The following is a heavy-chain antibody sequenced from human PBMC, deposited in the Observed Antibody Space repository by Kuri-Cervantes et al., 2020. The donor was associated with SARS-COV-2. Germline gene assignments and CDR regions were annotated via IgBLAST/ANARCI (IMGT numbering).Heavy chain of an antibody. D-gene: IGHD2-15*01. CDR2: ISYDGGNE. V-gene: IGHV3-30*03. CDR3: ARDGGKGHGPGLYYWYFNL. J-gene: IGHJ2*01. CDR1: GFTFSNYG. Sequence: GESLKISCAASGFTFSNYGIHWVRQAPGKGLEWVAVISYDGGNEYYADSVKGRFTISRDNSKNTLYLQMNSLRPEDTAAYYCARDGGKGHGPGLYYWYFNLWGRGTLVTVSS.